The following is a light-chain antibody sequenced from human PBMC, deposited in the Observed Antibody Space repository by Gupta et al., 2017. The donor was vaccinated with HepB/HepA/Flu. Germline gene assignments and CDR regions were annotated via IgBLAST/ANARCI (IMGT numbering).Light chain of an antibody. CDR1: QSVLYSSNNKNY. CDR3: QQCYSTPVT. CDR2: WAS. V-gene: IGKV4-1*01. Sequence: DIVMTQSPDSLAVSLGERATINCKSSQSVLYSSNNKNYLAWYQQKPGQPPKLLIYWASTRESGVPDRFSGSGSGTDSTLTISSLQAEDVAVYYCQQCYSTPVTFGQGTKLEIK. J-gene: IGKJ2*01.